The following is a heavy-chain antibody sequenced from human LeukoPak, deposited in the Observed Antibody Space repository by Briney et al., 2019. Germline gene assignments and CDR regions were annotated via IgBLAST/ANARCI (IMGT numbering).Heavy chain of an antibody. CDR3: ARYRDVDGYIDY. V-gene: IGHV4-34*01. Sequence: SETLSLTCAVYGGSFSGYYWSWIRQPPGKGLEWIGEINHSGSTNYNPSLKSRVTISVDTSKNQFSLKLSSVTAADTAVYYCARYRDVDGYIDYWGQGTLVTVSS. D-gene: IGHD5-24*01. CDR1: GGSFSGYY. J-gene: IGHJ4*02. CDR2: INHSGST.